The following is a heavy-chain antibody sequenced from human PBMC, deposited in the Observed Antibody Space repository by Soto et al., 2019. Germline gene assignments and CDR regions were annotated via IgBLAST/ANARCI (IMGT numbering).Heavy chain of an antibody. D-gene: IGHD2-15*01. CDR2: INPNSGNT. CDR3: ARSPFIDYFSMDV. V-gene: IGHV1-8*01. J-gene: IGHJ6*03. Sequence: QVQLVQSGAEVKKPGASVMLSCKASGYSFTSYDINWVRQAAGQGLEWVGWINPNSGNTDYAQKFQGRVTMTRDTSIRTAYMELSSLRSEDTAVYYCARSPFIDYFSMDVRGKGTTVSVSS. CDR1: GYSFTSYD.